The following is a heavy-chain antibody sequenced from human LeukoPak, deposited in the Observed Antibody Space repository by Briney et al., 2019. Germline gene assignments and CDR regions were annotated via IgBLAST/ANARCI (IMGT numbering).Heavy chain of an antibody. CDR1: GLTFSSYG. V-gene: IGHV3-30*18. CDR2: ISYDGSNK. CDR3: AKGDGYCSGGSCFPQAFDI. J-gene: IGHJ3*02. D-gene: IGHD2-15*01. Sequence: GGSLRLSCAASGLTFSSYGMHWVRQAPGKGLEWVAVISYDGSNKYYTDSVKGRFTISRDNSKNTLYLQMNSLRTEDTAVYYCAKGDGYCSGGSCFPQAFDIWGQGTMVTVSS.